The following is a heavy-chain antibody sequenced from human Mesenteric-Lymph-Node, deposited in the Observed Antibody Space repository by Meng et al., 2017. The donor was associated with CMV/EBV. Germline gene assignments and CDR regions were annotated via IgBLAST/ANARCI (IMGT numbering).Heavy chain of an antibody. V-gene: IGHV1-2*06. D-gene: IGHD3-9*01. Sequence: QVQLVQSRAEVKKPGASVRVSCKASGYTFIDYYINWVRQAPGQGLEWMGRINPKTGGRSYAQNFQGRVTMTRDTSINTAYMEVNRLNSDDTAMYYCARDRDTDWYSPFDYWGQGTLVTVSS. CDR3: ARDRDTDWYSPFDY. CDR1: GYTFIDYY. J-gene: IGHJ4*02. CDR2: INPKTGGR.